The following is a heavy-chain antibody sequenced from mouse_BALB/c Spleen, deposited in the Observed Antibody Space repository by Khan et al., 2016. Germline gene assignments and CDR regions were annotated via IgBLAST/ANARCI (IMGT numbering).Heavy chain of an antibody. Sequence: VQLQQPGPELVKPGASVKVSCKASGYSFTDYNMYWVKQSHGKSLEWIGYIDPYNGGTSYNQKFKGKATLTVDKYSSTAFMHLKSLTSEDSAVCYCSRKGYRSHPLDYWCHCTTLTVSS. J-gene: IGHJ2*01. CDR2: IDPYNGGT. CDR1: GYSFTDYN. V-gene: IGHV1S135*01. CDR3: SRKGYRSHPLDY.